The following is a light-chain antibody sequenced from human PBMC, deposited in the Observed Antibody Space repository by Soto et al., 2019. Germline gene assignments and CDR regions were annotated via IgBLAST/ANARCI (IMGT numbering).Light chain of an antibody. V-gene: IGKV3-20*01. J-gene: IGKJ5*01. CDR2: GAS. CDR3: QQYGSSPPIT. CDR1: QSVSSSY. Sequence: EIVLTQSPATLSLSPGERATLSCRASQSVSSSYLAWYQQKPGQNPSLLIYGASSRATGIPDRFSGSGSGTDFTLTISRLEPEDFAVYYCQQYGSSPPITFVQGTRLEIK.